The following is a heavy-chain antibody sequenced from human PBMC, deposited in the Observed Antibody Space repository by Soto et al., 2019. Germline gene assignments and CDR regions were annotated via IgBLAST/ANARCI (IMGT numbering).Heavy chain of an antibody. CDR2: IWYDGSIK. Sequence: QVQLVESGGGVVQPGRSLRLSCAASGFIFSSHGMHWVRQVPGKGLEWLAVIWYDGSIKYYGDSVKGRFSISRDNSKNTLNLQINSLRVEDTAVYYCARGPPHSSRWYWHLDFWGRGTLVSVSS. D-gene: IGHD6-13*01. CDR3: ARGPPHSSRWYWHLDF. CDR1: GFIFSSHG. V-gene: IGHV3-33*01. J-gene: IGHJ2*01.